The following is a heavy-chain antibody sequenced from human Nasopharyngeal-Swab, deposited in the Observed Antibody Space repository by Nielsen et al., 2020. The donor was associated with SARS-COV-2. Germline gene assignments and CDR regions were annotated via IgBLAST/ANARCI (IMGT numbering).Heavy chain of an antibody. J-gene: IGHJ1*01. V-gene: IGHV3-74*01. CDR1: GFTFSYFW. CDR3: VRGPVEGATGYFQF. D-gene: IGHD1-26*01. Sequence: GESLKISCAGSGFTFSYFWMHWVRQAPGKGPVWVSRTNSDGSDTTYADSVKGRFTISRDNARNTLFLQMNSLTPADTAVYFCVRGPVEGATGYFQFWGQGTLVTVSS. CDR2: TNSDGSDT.